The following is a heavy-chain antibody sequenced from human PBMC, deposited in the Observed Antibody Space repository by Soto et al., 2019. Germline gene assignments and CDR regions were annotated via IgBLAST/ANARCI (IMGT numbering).Heavy chain of an antibody. CDR3: ARVGAALDY. J-gene: IGHJ4*02. V-gene: IGHV4-59*08. CDR1: GGSISSYY. D-gene: IGHD6-25*01. CDR2: IYYSGST. Sequence: SETLSLTCTVSGGSISSYYWSWIRQPPGKGLEWIGYIYYSGSTNYNPSLKSRVTISVDTSKNQFSLKLSSVTAADTAVYYCARVGAALDYWGPGTLVTVSS.